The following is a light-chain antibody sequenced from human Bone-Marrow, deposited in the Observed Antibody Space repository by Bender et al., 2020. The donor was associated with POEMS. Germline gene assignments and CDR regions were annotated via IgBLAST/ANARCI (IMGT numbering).Light chain of an antibody. CDR3: QTYDSSLNVWV. CDR2: RDT. V-gene: IGLV1-40*01. Sequence: QSVLTQPPSVSGAPGQRVTISCTGSSSSIGAGYFVNWYQQLPGKAPKLLIHRDTDRPSGVPDRFSGSKSGTSATLAITGLQAEDEGDYYCQTYDSSLNVWVFGGGTKLTVL. J-gene: IGLJ3*02. CDR1: SSSIGAGYF.